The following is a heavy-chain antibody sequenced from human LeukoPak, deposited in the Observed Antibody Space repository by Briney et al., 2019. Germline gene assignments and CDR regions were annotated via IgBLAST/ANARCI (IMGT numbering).Heavy chain of an antibody. CDR1: GGSISSSAYY. J-gene: IGHJ4*02. CDR2: VYYSGST. D-gene: IGHD5-18*01. Sequence: SETLSLTCTVSGGSISSSAYYWGWIRQPPGKGLEWIGSVYYSGSTYYNPSPKSRVTISVDTSKNQFSLKLSSVTAADTAVYYCARRSPRGYSYGYGSVVYWGQGTLVTVSS. V-gene: IGHV4-39*07. CDR3: ARRSPRGYSYGYGSVVY.